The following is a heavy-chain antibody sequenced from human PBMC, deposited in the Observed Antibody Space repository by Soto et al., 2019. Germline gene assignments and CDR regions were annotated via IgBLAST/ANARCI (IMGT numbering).Heavy chain of an antibody. V-gene: IGHV1-69*13. CDR1: GYTFTNFG. Sequence: ASVKVSCKASGYTFTNFGISWVRQAPGQGLEWMGGIIPMFGTENYAQKFQGRVTITANESTSTAYMALSSLRSQDTAMYYCARAARDYFGMDVWGQGTTVTVSS. CDR2: IIPMFGTE. J-gene: IGHJ6*02. CDR3: ARAARDYFGMDV.